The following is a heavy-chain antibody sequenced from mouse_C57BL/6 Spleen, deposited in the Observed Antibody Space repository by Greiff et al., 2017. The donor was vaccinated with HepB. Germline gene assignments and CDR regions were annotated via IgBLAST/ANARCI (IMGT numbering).Heavy chain of an antibody. Sequence: EVQLVESGGGLVKPGGSLKLSCAASGFTFSDYGMHWVRQAPEKGLEWVAYISSGSSTIYYAETVKGRFTISSEHAKNTLFLQMTSLRSEDTAMYYCARKLSDYYGSRYFDYWGQGTTLTVSS. CDR1: GFTFSDYG. V-gene: IGHV5-17*01. CDR2: ISSGSSTI. CDR3: ARKLSDYYGSRYFDY. J-gene: IGHJ2*01. D-gene: IGHD1-1*01.